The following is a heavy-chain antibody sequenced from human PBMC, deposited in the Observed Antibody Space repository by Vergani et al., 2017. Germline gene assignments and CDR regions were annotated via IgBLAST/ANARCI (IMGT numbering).Heavy chain of an antibody. CDR1: GFTFSSYA. V-gene: IGHV3-23*01. Sequence: EVQLLESGGGLVQPGGSLRLSCAASGFTFSSYAMTWVRQAPGKGLEWVSSISGSGDNTYYADSVKGQFTISRDNSKNTLYLQMNSLRAEDTAVYYCAKSAGEIFGVATPDYWGQGTLVTVSS. J-gene: IGHJ4*02. D-gene: IGHD3-3*01. CDR3: AKSAGEIFGVATPDY. CDR2: ISGSGDNT.